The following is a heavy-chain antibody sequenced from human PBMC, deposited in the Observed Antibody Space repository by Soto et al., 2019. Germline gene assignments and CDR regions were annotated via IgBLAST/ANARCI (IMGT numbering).Heavy chain of an antibody. Sequence: GWSLRLSCAASGFTVSSNYMSWVRQAPGKGLEWVSVIYSGGSTYYADSVKGRFTISRDNSKNTLYLQMNSLRAEDTAVYYCARGRTVVKDYYYYGMDVWGQGTTVTVS. CDR2: IYSGGST. V-gene: IGHV3-53*01. CDR3: ARGRTVVKDYYYYGMDV. D-gene: IGHD2-21*01. CDR1: GFTVSSNY. J-gene: IGHJ6*02.